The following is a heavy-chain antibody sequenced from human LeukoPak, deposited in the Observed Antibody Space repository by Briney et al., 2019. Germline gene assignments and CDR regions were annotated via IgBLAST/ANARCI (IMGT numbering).Heavy chain of an antibody. CDR3: ARDRWNDVPFDD. CDR2: IYYSGST. V-gene: IGHV4-39*07. J-gene: IGHJ4*02. D-gene: IGHD1-1*01. Sequence: AEPLTLTCSVSGVSISTSRYQWGGIRQPPGKGLDWIGNIYYSGSTYYNPSVRSRVTISVDTSKNQFSLKLTSVTAADTAVYYCARDRWNDVPFDDWGQGTLVTVSS. CDR1: GVSISTSRYQ.